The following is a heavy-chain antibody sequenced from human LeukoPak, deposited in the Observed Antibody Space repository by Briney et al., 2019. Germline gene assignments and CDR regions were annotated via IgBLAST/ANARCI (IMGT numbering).Heavy chain of an antibody. V-gene: IGHV1-2*04. Sequence: ASVKVSCKASGYTFTGYYMHWVRQAPGQGLEWMGWINPNSGGTNYAQKFQGWVTMTRDTSISTAYMELSRLRSDDAAVYYCARDQILGESSGYVFDAFDIWGQGTMVTVSS. J-gene: IGHJ3*02. D-gene: IGHD3-22*01. CDR1: GYTFTGYY. CDR3: ARDQILGESSGYVFDAFDI. CDR2: INPNSGGT.